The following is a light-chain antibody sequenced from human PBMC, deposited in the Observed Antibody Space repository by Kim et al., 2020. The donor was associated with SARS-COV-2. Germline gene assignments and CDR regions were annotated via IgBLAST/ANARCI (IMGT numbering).Light chain of an antibody. Sequence: VAPGKTARITWGGNNMGSKSVHWYQQKPGQAPVLVIYYDSDRPSGIPERFSGSNSGNTATLTISRVEAGDEADYYCQVWDSSGEGVFGGGTKLTVL. J-gene: IGLJ2*01. CDR2: YDS. CDR1: NMGSKS. V-gene: IGLV3-21*04. CDR3: QVWDSSGEGV.